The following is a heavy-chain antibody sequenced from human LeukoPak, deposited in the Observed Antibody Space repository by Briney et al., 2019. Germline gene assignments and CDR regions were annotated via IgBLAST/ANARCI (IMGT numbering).Heavy chain of an antibody. V-gene: IGHV4-59*01. CDR3: ARRMITTSDSFDI. CDR2: IFHSGTT. Sequence: SETLSLTCSVSGDSLNNNFWSWIRQPPGKGLGWIGYIFHSGTTNYSPSLKSRVSISLDASKNQFSLMLTAVTGADTAVYYCARRMITTSDSFDIWGQGTMVTVSS. D-gene: IGHD3-16*01. CDR1: GDSLNNNF. J-gene: IGHJ3*02.